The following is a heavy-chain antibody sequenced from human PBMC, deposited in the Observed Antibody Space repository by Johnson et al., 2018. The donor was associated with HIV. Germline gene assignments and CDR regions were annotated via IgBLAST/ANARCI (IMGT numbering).Heavy chain of an antibody. CDR2: INSGGGT. V-gene: IGHV3-66*01. J-gene: IGHJ3*01. CDR1: GFTFSDYY. D-gene: IGHD5-24*01. CDR3: ARGCRDGYTCDAFDV. Sequence: EVQLVESGGGLVQPGGSLRLACAASGFTFSDYYMSWIRQAPGKGLEWVSVINSGGGTYYADSVTGRFTISRDNSKNTLYLQMNSLRAEDTAVYFCARGCRDGYTCDAFDVWGQGTRVTVSS.